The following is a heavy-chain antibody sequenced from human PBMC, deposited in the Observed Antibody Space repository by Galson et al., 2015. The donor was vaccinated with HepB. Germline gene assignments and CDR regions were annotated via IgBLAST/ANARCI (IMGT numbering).Heavy chain of an antibody. CDR3: TRDHYDSSGYYYGSDYGMDV. D-gene: IGHD3-22*01. Sequence: SLRLSCAASGFTFGDYAMSWFRQAPGKGLEWVGFIRSKAYGGTTEYAASVKGRFTISRDDSKSIAYLQMNSLKTEDTAVYCCTRDHYDSSGYYYGSDYGMDVWGQGTTVTVSS. J-gene: IGHJ6*02. V-gene: IGHV3-49*03. CDR2: IRSKAYGGTT. CDR1: GFTFGDYA.